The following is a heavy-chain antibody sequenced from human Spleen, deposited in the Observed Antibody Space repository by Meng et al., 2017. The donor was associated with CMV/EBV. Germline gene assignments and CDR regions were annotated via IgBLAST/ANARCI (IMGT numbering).Heavy chain of an antibody. V-gene: IGHV3-30-3*01. Sequence: GESLKISCAASGFTFSSYAMHWVRQAPGKGLEWVAVISYDGSNKYYADSVKGRFTISRDNSKSTLYLQMNSLRAEDTAVYYCARDRRRFTYCSSTSCGDDAFDIWGQGTMVTVSS. CDR3: ARDRRRFTYCSSTSCGDDAFDI. CDR1: GFTFSSYA. D-gene: IGHD2-2*01. J-gene: IGHJ3*02. CDR2: ISYDGSNK.